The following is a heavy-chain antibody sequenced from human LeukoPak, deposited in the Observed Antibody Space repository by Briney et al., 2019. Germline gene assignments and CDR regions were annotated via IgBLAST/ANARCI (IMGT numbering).Heavy chain of an antibody. V-gene: IGHV4-39*07. CDR3: ARGGNGRRSPLEFDY. CDR1: GGSISSSSYY. CDR2: IYYSGST. D-gene: IGHD2-15*01. J-gene: IGHJ4*02. Sequence: TSETLSLTCTVSGGSISSSSYYWGWIRQPPGKGLEWIGSIYYSGSTYYNPSLKSRVTISVDTSKNQFSLKLSSVTAADTAVYYCARGGNGRRSPLEFDYWGQGTLVTVSS.